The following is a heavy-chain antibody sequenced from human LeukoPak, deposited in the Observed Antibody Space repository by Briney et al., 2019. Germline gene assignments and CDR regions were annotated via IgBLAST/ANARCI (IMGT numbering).Heavy chain of an antibody. J-gene: IGHJ4*02. CDR3: ARHTGGEWWFFDY. D-gene: IGHD2-15*01. CDR2: IYYTGST. CDR1: GGSISSYY. V-gene: IGHV4-59*08. Sequence: SETLSLTWTVSGGSISSYYWTWIRQPPGKGLEWIGYIYYTGSTNYNPSLKSRVTISVDTSRNQFSLKLSSVTAADTAVYYCARHTGGEWWFFDYWGQGALVTVSS.